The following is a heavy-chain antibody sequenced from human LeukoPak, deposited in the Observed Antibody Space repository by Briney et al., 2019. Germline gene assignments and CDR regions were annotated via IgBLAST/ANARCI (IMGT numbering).Heavy chain of an antibody. J-gene: IGHJ4*02. CDR1: GYTFTSYA. CDR2: INPNSGGT. V-gene: IGHV1-2*02. D-gene: IGHD1-26*01. Sequence: ASVKVSCKASGYTFTSYAMNWVRQAPGQGLEWMGWINPNSGGTNYAQKFQGRVTMTRDTSISTAYMELSRLRSDDTAVYYCATNQGVSWSYYYYFDYWGQGTLVTVSS. CDR3: ATNQGVSWSYYYYFDY.